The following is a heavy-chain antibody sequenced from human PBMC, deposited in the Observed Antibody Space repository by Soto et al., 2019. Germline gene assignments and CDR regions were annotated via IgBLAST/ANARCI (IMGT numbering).Heavy chain of an antibody. CDR2: ISSSSSTI. J-gene: IGHJ4*02. CDR1: GFTFSGYS. Sequence: EVQLVESGGGLVQPGGSLRLSCAASGFTFSGYSMNWVRQAPGKGLEWVSYISSSSSTIYYEDSVKGRFTISRDNAKNSLYLQMNSLRAEDTAVYYCARGAYYYDSSGLSYWGQGTLVTVSS. V-gene: IGHV3-48*01. CDR3: ARGAYYYDSSGLSY. D-gene: IGHD3-22*01.